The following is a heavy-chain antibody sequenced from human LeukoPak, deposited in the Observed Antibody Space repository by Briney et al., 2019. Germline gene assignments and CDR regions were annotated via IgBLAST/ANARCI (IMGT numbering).Heavy chain of an antibody. J-gene: IGHJ5*02. CDR1: GGSISSYY. CDR3: AREVELRPIMHNWFDP. V-gene: IGHV4-4*07. Sequence: SETLSLTCTVSGGSISSYYWSWIRQPAGKGLEWIGRIYTSGSTNYNPSLKSRVTMSVDTSKNQFSLKLSSVTAADTAVYYCAREVELRPIMHNWFDPWGREPWSPSPQ. D-gene: IGHD1-7*01. CDR2: IYTSGST.